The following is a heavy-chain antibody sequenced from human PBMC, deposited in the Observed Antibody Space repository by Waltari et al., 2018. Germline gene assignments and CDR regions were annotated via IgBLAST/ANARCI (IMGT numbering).Heavy chain of an antibody. V-gene: IGHV4-38-2*01. CDR2: IYHRGST. CDR3: ASLVTTVTTFAFDI. D-gene: IGHD4-17*01. J-gene: IGHJ3*02. CDR1: GYSISSGYY. Sequence: QVQLQESGPGLVKPSETLSLTCAVSGYSISSGYYWGWIRQTPGKGLEWIGSIYHRGSTYYNPSLKSRVTISVDTSKNQFSLKLSSVTAADTAVYYCASLVTTVTTFAFDIWGQGTMVTVSS.